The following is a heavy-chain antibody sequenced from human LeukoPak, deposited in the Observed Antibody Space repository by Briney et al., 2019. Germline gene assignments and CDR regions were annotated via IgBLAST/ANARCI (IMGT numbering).Heavy chain of an antibody. D-gene: IGHD5-24*01. CDR2: INPSGGST. J-gene: IGHJ4*02. Sequence: ASVKVSCKASGYTFTDYYMHWVRQAPGQGLEWMGIINPSGGSTIYAQQFQDRVTMTRDTSTSTFYMELSSLRSEDTAVYYCARGVTTITNFDYWGQGTLVTVSS. CDR1: GYTFTDYY. V-gene: IGHV1-46*01. CDR3: ARGVTTITNFDY.